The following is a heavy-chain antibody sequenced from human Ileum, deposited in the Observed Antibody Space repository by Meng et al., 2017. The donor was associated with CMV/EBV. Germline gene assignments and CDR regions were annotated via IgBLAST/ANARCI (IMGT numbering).Heavy chain of an antibody. D-gene: IGHD3-22*01. J-gene: IGHJ4*02. Sequence: GESLKISCAASGFVINSNYMNWVRQAPGKGLEWVSVMYSDGATYYADSVRGRFTISRENSKNTLYLQMNSLRAGDTAIYYCARGGGYYPMDYWGQGTLVTVSS. CDR3: ARGGGYYPMDY. V-gene: IGHV3-66*02. CDR1: GFVINSNY. CDR2: MYSDGAT.